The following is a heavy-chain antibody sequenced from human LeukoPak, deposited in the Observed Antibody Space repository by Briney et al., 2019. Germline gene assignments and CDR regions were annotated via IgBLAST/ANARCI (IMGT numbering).Heavy chain of an antibody. CDR3: ARGGSGYLSYYLDY. V-gene: IGHV4-59*08. D-gene: IGHD3-22*01. CDR1: GGSISPYY. Sequence: SETLSLTCNVSGGSISPYYWSWIRQPPGKELEWTGYVLYSGTPNYNPSLKSRVTISVDTSKKQFSLKVNSVTAADTAVYFCARGGSGYLSYYLDYWGQGTRVTVSS. CDR2: VLYSGTP. J-gene: IGHJ4*02.